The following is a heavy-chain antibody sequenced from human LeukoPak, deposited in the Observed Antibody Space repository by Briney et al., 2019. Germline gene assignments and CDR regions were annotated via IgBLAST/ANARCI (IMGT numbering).Heavy chain of an antibody. Sequence: ASVKVSCKASGYTFTSYGISWVRQAPGQGLEWLGWISTYNGNTNYAQKLQGRVTMTTDTSTITAYMELRNLRSDDTAVYYCARASSGTYYSYHGMDVWGQGTTVTVSS. CDR2: ISTYNGNT. D-gene: IGHD1-26*01. J-gene: IGHJ6*02. CDR3: ARASSGTYYSYHGMDV. CDR1: GYTFTSYG. V-gene: IGHV1-18*01.